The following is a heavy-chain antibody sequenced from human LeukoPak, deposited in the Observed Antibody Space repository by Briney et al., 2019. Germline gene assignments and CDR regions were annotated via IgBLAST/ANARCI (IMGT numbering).Heavy chain of an antibody. Sequence: SEALSLTCTVSGDSISTSSYYWGWIRQPPGKGLEWIGSIYYSGSTFYNPSLKSRVTISVDTSKNQFSLKLSSVTAADTAVYYCARAPLITIFGVVSPYDAFDIWGQGTMVTVSS. CDR2: IYYSGST. CDR3: ARAPLITIFGVVSPYDAFDI. V-gene: IGHV4-39*07. J-gene: IGHJ3*02. CDR1: GDSISTSSYY. D-gene: IGHD3-3*01.